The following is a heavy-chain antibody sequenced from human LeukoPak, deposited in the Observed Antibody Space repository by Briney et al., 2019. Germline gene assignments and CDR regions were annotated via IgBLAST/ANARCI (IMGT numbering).Heavy chain of an antibody. Sequence: PGRSLTLSCAASGFTFSSYGMHWLRQAPGKGLEGVAVISYDGSNKYYADSVKGRFTISRDNSKNTLYLQMNSLRPEDTAVYSCAKGLWFGDVDAFDIWGQGTMVTVSS. CDR1: GFTFSSYG. D-gene: IGHD3-10*01. J-gene: IGHJ3*02. CDR3: AKGLWFGDVDAFDI. CDR2: ISYDGSNK. V-gene: IGHV3-30*18.